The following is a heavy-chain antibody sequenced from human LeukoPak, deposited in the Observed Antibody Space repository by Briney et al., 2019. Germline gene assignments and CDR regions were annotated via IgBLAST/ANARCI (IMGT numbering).Heavy chain of an antibody. Sequence: GGSLRLSCSVSGFTFSTYVMHWVRQAPGKGLEYVSAISSNGDNTYYADSVKGRFTISRDNSKNTLYLQMSSLRADDTAVYYCVRVTGYWGQGTLVTVSS. CDR2: ISSNGDNT. J-gene: IGHJ4*02. V-gene: IGHV3-64D*06. CDR3: VRVTGY. CDR1: GFTFSTYV.